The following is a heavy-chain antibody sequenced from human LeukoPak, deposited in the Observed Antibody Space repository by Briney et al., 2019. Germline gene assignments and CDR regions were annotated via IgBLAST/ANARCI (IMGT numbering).Heavy chain of an antibody. V-gene: IGHV3-23*01. CDR1: GFTFSSYA. Sequence: GGSLRLPCAASGFTFSSYAMSWVRQAPGKGLEWVSDISGSGGSTYYADSVKGRFTISRENSKNTLYLQMNTLRAEDTAVYYCAKDETIYYFWSGYNNWFDPWSQGTLVTVSS. D-gene: IGHD3-3*01. CDR3: AKDETIYYFWSGYNNWFDP. CDR2: ISGSGGST. J-gene: IGHJ5*02.